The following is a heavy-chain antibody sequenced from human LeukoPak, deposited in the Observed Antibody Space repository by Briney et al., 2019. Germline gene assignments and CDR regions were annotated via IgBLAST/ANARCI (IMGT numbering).Heavy chain of an antibody. CDR1: GFNFSNAW. D-gene: IGHD2-15*01. CDR2: IKSNTDT. CDR3: TTRVRGGSSYH. V-gene: IGHV3-15*01. J-gene: IGHJ5*02. Sequence: GGSLRLSCAASGFNFSNAWMSWVRQAPGKGLEWVGRIKSNTDTDYAALVKSRFTISRDNSKNTLYLQMNSLKTEDTAVYSCTTRVRGGSSYHWGQGTLVTVSS.